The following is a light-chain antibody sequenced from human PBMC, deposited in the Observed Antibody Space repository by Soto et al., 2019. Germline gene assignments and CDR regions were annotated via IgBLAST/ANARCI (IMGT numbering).Light chain of an antibody. CDR1: QSISNS. V-gene: IGKV3-15*01. CDR2: GAS. J-gene: IGKJ2*01. Sequence: EIVMTQSPASLSVSPGETATLSCRPSQSISNSLAWYQQNPGQAPSLLIYGASTRATGIPARFSGSGSGTEFTLTISSLQSEDSALYYCQQYKNWPPTTFGQGTKLEIK. CDR3: QQYKNWPPTT.